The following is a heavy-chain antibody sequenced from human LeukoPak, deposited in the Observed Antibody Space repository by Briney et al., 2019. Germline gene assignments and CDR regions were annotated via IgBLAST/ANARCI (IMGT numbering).Heavy chain of an antibody. J-gene: IGHJ6*03. V-gene: IGHV3-48*01. CDR3: AKLGKTENHYGSGRFSYYYYMDV. Sequence: GGSLRLSCAASGFTFSSYSMIWVRQAPGKGLEWVSYISSSSTTIYYADSVKGRFTISRDNSKNTLYLQMNSLRAEDTAVYYCAKLGKTENHYGSGRFSYYYYMDVWGKGTTVTISS. CDR2: ISSSSTTI. D-gene: IGHD3-10*01. CDR1: GFTFSSYS.